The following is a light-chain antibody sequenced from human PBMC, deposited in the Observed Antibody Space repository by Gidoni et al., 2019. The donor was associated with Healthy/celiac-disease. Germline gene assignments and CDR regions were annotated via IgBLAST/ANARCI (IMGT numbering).Light chain of an antibody. Sequence: SSVLTQPPSVSVAPGKTARITCGGNNIGSKSVHWYQRKPGQAPVLVIYYDSDRPSGIPERFSGSNSGNTATLTISRVEAGDEADYYCQLWDSSSDHPVVFGGGTKLTVL. J-gene: IGLJ2*01. CDR3: QLWDSSSDHPVV. V-gene: IGLV3-21*04. CDR2: YDS. CDR1: NIGSKS.